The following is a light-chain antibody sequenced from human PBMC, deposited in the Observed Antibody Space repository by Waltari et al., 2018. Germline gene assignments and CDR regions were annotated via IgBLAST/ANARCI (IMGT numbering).Light chain of an antibody. J-gene: IGKJ1*01. CDR3: QKYGTLPAT. CDR2: DAS. CDR1: QSVGRT. V-gene: IGKV3-20*01. Sequence: EIVLTQSPGTLSFSPGERATLSCRATQSVGRTLAGYQQKPGQAPRLRIYDASSRATGIPDRFSGSGYGTDFSLTISRLEPEDFAVYYCQKYGTLPATFGQGTKVEIK.